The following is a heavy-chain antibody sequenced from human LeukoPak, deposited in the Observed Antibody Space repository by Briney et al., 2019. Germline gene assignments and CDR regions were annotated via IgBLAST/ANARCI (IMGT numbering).Heavy chain of an antibody. CDR3: ARGPARGSSSSLDY. CDR2: INHSGST. CDR1: GGSFSGYY. V-gene: IGHV4-34*01. J-gene: IGHJ4*02. Sequence: SETLSLTCAVYGGSFSGYYWGWIRQPPGKGLEWIGEINHSGSTNYNPSLKSRVTISVDTSKNQFSLKLSSVTAADTAVYYCARGPARGSSSSLDYWGQGTLVTVSS. D-gene: IGHD6-6*01.